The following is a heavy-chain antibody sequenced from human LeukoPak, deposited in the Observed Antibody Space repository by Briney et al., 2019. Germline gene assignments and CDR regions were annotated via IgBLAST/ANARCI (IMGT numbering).Heavy chain of an antibody. CDR1: GDTLSSNSAA. V-gene: IGHV6-1*01. J-gene: IGHJ4*02. Sequence: SQTLSLTCALPGDTLSSNSAAWNWIRQYPWRGLEWLVRTYYSSKLYNDYAVSLKSRITINPDTSKNQFSLQLNSVTPEDTAVYYCARENSSSWYYYWGQGTLVTVSS. D-gene: IGHD6-13*01. CDR3: ARENSSSWYYY. CDR2: TYYSSKLYN.